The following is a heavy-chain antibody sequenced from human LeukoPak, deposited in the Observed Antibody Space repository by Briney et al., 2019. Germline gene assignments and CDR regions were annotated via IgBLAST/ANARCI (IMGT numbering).Heavy chain of an antibody. D-gene: IGHD1-1*01. CDR3: AKGTVDWYEVGVDY. Sequence: PGGSLRLSCAASGFTFSSYAMNWVRQAPGKGLEWVSAISGSGGSTYYADSVKGRFTISRDNSKNTLYLQMNSLRAEDTAVYYCAKGTVDWYEVGVDYWGQGTLVTVPS. CDR1: GFTFSSYA. J-gene: IGHJ4*02. CDR2: ISGSGGST. V-gene: IGHV3-23*01.